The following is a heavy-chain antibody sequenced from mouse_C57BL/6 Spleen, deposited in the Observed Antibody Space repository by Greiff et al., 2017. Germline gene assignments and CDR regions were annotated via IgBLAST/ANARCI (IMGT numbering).Heavy chain of an antibody. CDR1: GFSLTSYG. V-gene: IGHV2-6*01. D-gene: IGHD1-1*01. Sequence: VQVVESGPGLVAPSQSLSITCTVSGFSLTSYGVDWVRQSPGKGLEWLGVIWGVGSTNYNSALKSRLSISKDNSKSQVFLKMNSLQTDDTAMYYCARSFITPYAMDYWGQGTSVTVSS. CDR2: IWGVGST. CDR3: ARSFITPYAMDY. J-gene: IGHJ4*01.